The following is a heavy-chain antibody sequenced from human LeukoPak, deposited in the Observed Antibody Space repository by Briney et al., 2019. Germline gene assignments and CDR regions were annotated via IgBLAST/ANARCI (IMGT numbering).Heavy chain of an antibody. V-gene: IGHV3-53*01. J-gene: IGHJ4*02. D-gene: IGHD5-24*01. Sequence: PGGSLRLSCAASGFTVSSNYMSWVRQAPGKGLEWVSVIYSGGSTYYADSVKGRFTISRDNSKNTLYLQMNSLRAEDTAVYYCARDLRRDGYNLGIRYWGQGTLVTVSS. CDR3: ARDLRRDGYNLGIRY. CDR1: GFTVSSNY. CDR2: IYSGGST.